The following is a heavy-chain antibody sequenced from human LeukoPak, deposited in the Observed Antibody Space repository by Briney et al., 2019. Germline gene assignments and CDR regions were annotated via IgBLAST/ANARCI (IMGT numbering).Heavy chain of an antibody. D-gene: IGHD2-15*01. Sequence: GGSLRLSCAASGFIFSSYSMNWVRQAPGKGLEWVSYISSSSSTIYYADSVKGRFTISRDNAKNSLYLQMNSLRAEDTAVYYCARDHCSGGSCYATYYYYYMDVWGKGTTVTVSS. CDR2: ISSSSSTI. J-gene: IGHJ6*03. CDR3: ARDHCSGGSCYATYYYYYMDV. CDR1: GFIFSSYS. V-gene: IGHV3-48*01.